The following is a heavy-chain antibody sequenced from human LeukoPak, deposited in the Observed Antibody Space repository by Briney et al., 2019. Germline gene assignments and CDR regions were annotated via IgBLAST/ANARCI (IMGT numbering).Heavy chain of an antibody. J-gene: IGHJ6*03. CDR3: ARDSYYYYYMDV. V-gene: IGHV4-38-2*02. CDR1: GYSISSGYY. CDR2: ISHSGST. Sequence: PSETLSLTCTVSGYSISSGYYWGWLRQPPGKGLEWIGGISHSGSTNYNPSLKSRVTISVDTSKNQFSLKLSSVTAADTAVYYCARDSYYYYYMDVWGKGTTVTVSS.